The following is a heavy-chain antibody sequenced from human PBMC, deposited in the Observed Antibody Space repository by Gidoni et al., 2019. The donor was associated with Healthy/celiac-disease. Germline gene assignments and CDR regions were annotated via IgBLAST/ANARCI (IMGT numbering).Heavy chain of an antibody. D-gene: IGHD6-6*01. CDR3: ARSFVRYSSSSWWTLGVFDY. CDR1: GFTFSSYW. V-gene: IGHV3-7*03. Sequence: EVQLVESGGGLVQPGGSLRLSCAASGFTFSSYWMSWVRQAPGKGLEWVANIKQDGSEKYYVDSVKGRFTISRDNAKNSLYLQMNSLRAEDTAVYYCARSFVRYSSSSWWTLGVFDYWGQGTLVTVSS. J-gene: IGHJ4*02. CDR2: IKQDGSEK.